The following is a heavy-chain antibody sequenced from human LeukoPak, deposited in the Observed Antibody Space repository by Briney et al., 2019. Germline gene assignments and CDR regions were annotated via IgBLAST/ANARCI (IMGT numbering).Heavy chain of an antibody. J-gene: IGHJ4*02. Sequence: PGGSLRLSCAASGFTFSNYDMHWVRQAPGKGLEWVALISYDGSNKNYADSVKGRFTISSDNSKNTLFLQMNSLRAEDTAVYYCARGLYINGWYYFDYWGEGTLVTVSS. CDR2: ISYDGSNK. CDR1: GFTFSNYD. CDR3: ARGLYINGWYYFDY. D-gene: IGHD6-19*01. V-gene: IGHV3-33*01.